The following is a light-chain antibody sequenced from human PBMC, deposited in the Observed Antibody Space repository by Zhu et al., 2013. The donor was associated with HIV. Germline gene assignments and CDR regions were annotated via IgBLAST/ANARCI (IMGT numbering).Light chain of an antibody. Sequence: EIVMTQSPATLSVSPGERATLSCRASQSVSSNLAWYQQKPGQAPRLLIYGASTRATGIPARFSGSGSGTEFTLTISSLQSEDFAIYYCQQYYNTPWTFGQGTKVELK. CDR1: QSVSSN. CDR3: QQYYNTPWT. CDR2: GAS. V-gene: IGKV3-15*01. J-gene: IGKJ1*01.